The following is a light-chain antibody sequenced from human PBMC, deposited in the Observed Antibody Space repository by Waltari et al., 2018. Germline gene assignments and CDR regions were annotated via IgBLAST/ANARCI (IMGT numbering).Light chain of an antibody. V-gene: IGLV3-19*01. CDR1: SLRSYY. Sequence: SSELTQDPAVSVALGQTVRITCQGDSLRSYYASWYQQKPGQAPVLVIYGKNNRPSGIPDRFSGSRAGNTASLTITGAQAEDEADYYCNSRDSSGNLVVFGGGTKLTVL. CDR3: NSRDSSGNLVV. J-gene: IGLJ2*01. CDR2: GKN.